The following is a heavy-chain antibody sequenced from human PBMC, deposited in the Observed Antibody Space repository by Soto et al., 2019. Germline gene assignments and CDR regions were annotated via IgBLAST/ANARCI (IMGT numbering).Heavy chain of an antibody. CDR3: ARERPDGARLDP. J-gene: IGHJ5*02. CDR2: INYSGRT. CDR1: ASLISGYL. V-gene: IGHV4-59*12. D-gene: IGHD6-6*01. Sequence: PSETESHTCIVAASLISGYLRSWIRQPPGKGVVLIGDINYSGRTNHNPSPKSRVTISVDTSKNQFTLKLSSVTAADTAVYYCARERPDGARLDPWGQGTLVTVSS.